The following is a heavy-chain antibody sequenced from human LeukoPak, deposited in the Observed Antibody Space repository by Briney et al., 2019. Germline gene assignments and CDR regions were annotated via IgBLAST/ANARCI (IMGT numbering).Heavy chain of an antibody. D-gene: IGHD3-22*01. Sequence: ASVKVSCKASGYTFTSYGISWVRQAPGQGLEWMGWISAYNGNTNYAQKLQGRVTMTTDTSTSTAYMELRSLRSDDTAVYYCARDKVIFRNPHYYDSSGYYAQTFYYYYGMDVWGQGTTVTVSS. CDR3: ARDKVIFRNPHYYDSSGYYAQTFYYYYGMDV. CDR2: ISAYNGNT. J-gene: IGHJ6*02. CDR1: GYTFTSYG. V-gene: IGHV1-18*01.